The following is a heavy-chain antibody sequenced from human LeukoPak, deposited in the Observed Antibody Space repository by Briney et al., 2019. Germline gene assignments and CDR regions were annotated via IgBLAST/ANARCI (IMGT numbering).Heavy chain of an antibody. J-gene: IGHJ4*02. CDR2: IHYSGST. V-gene: IGHV4-39*01. CDR3: VRAVRLGPSLYYFDY. CDR1: GGSISSSSYY. Sequence: PSETLSLTCTVSGGSISSSSYYWGWIRQPPGKGLEWIGSIHYSGSTYYNPSLKSRVTISGDTSKNQFSLKLSSVTAADTAVFFCVRAVRLGPSLYYFDYWGQGTLVTVSS. D-gene: IGHD6-25*01.